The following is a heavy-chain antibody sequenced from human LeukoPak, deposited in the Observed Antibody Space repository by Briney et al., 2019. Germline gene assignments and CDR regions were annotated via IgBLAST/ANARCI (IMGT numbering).Heavy chain of an antibody. CDR1: GFPFDRYW. Sequence: TGGSLRLSCAASGFPFDRYWMSWVRQAPGKGLEWVSYISSGGSTIYYADSVKGRFTISRDNAKNSVYLQMDSLRAEDTAVYYCARRRDYFDSWGQGTLVTVSS. J-gene: IGHJ4*02. CDR3: ARRRDYFDS. V-gene: IGHV3-48*04. CDR2: ISSGGSTI.